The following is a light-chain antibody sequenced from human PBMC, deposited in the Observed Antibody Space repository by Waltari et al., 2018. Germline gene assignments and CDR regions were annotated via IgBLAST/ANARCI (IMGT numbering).Light chain of an antibody. V-gene: IGLV4-69*01. CDR3: QTGGHGTWV. CDR1: SGHSNNI. J-gene: IGLJ3*02. CDR2: INSDGSH. Sequence: QLVVTQSSSASASLGASVKLTCTLDSGHSNNIIAWLQQQPEKGPRYLMKINSDGSHSKGDEIPDRFSGSSSGAERYLTISNLQYEDEGDYYCQTGGHGTWVFGGGTKLTVL.